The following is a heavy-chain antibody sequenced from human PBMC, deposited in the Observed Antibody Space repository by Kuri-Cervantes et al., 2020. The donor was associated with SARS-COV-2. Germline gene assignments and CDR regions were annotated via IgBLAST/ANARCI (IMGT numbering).Heavy chain of an antibody. D-gene: IGHD3-9*01. CDR3: ARIVRYFDQLDY. CDR1: GFLFSASA. CDR2: ISSSSSTI. Sequence: GGSLRLSCEVSGFLFSASAIHWVRQAPGKGLEWVSYISSSSSTIYYADSVKGRFTISRDNAKNSLYLQMNSLRAEDTAVYYCARIVRYFDQLDYWGQGTLVTVSS. V-gene: IGHV3-48*01. J-gene: IGHJ4*02.